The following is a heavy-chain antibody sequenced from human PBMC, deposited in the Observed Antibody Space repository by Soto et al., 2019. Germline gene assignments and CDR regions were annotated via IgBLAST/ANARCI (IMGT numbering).Heavy chain of an antibody. CDR1: GGTFSSYA. D-gene: IGHD6-6*01. J-gene: IGHJ3*02. V-gene: IGHV1-69*13. Sequence: SVQVSCKASGGTFSSYAISWVRQPPGQGLEWMGGIIPIFGTANYAQKFQGRVTITADESTSTAYMELSSLRSEDTAVYYCARATLIAARPIGEAFDIWGQGTMVTVSS. CDR3: ARATLIAARPIGEAFDI. CDR2: IIPIFGTA.